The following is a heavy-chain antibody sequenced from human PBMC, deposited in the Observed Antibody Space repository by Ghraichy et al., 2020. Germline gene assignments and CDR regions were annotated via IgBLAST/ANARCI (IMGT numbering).Heavy chain of an antibody. J-gene: IGHJ6*03. Sequence: SETLSLTCAVYGGSFSGYYWIWIRQRPGKGLEWIGEINHSGSTNYNPSLKSRVTISVDTSKNQFSLKLSSVTAADTAVYYCARGSPSPNYYYYYYMDVWGKGATVTVYS. CDR3: ARGSPSPNYYYYYYMDV. CDR1: GGSFSGYY. V-gene: IGHV4-34*01. CDR2: INHSGST.